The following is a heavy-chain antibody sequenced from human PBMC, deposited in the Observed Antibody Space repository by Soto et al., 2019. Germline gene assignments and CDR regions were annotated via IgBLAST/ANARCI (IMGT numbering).Heavy chain of an antibody. CDR2: ISTTGGHI. D-gene: IGHD7-27*01. CDR1: GFLFRNYE. CDR3: VSQPHWARTFES. V-gene: IGHV3-48*03. Sequence: EVRLVESGGDLVKSGGSLRLSCVGSGFLFRNYEMNWVRQAPGKGLEWLAHISTTGGHISESDSVKGRFNISRDNTKHTLYLQMNSLRTEDTGVYYCVSQPHWARTFESWGQGTLVNVSS. J-gene: IGHJ4*02.